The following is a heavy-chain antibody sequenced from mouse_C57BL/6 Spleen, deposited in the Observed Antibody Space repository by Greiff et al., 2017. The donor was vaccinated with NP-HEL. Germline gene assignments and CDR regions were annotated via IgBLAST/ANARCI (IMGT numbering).Heavy chain of an antibody. Sequence: QVQLQQPGAELVKPGASVKMSCKASGYTFTSYWITWVKQRPGQGLEWIGDIYPGSGSTNYNEKFKSKATLTVDTSSSTAYMQLSSLTSEDSAVYYCAREYYYYGSRGGYFDYWGQGTTLTVSS. CDR1: GYTFTSYW. CDR3: AREYYYYGSRGGYFDY. D-gene: IGHD1-1*01. V-gene: IGHV1-55*01. CDR2: IYPGSGST. J-gene: IGHJ2*01.